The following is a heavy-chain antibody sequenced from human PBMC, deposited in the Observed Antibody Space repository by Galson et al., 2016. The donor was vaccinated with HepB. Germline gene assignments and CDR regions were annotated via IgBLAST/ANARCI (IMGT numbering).Heavy chain of an antibody. CDR3: ASQIAVSGTFDP. D-gene: IGHD6-19*01. CDR1: GGSFSGYF. J-gene: IGHJ5*02. Sequence: ETLSLTCAVYGGSFSGYFWIWIRQSPGKGLEWIGEINHNRRTTYNPSLKSRVTISVDKSMNQFSLKVSSVTAADTAVYYCASQIAVSGTFDPWGQGTLVTVSS. CDR2: INHNRRT. V-gene: IGHV4-34*01.